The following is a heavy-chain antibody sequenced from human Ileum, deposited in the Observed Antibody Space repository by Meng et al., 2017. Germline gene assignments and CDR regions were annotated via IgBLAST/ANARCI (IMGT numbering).Heavy chain of an antibody. J-gene: IGHJ4*02. V-gene: IGHV4-4*02. D-gene: IGHD4-23*01. CDR1: GGSISSTYW. CDR2: IHHSGST. CDR3: ARIDYGGNGIEKYYFDY. Sequence: HGPLQESGPGLVAPSGTLSLTCAVSGGSISSTYWWTWVRQSAGKGLEWIGEIHHSGSTNYNPSLKSRVTISVDKSKNQFSLNLRSVTAADTAVYYCARIDYGGNGIEKYYFDYWGQGTLVTVSS.